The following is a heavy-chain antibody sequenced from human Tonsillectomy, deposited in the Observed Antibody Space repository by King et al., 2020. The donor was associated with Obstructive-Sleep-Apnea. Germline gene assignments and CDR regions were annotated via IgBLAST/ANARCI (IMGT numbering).Heavy chain of an antibody. J-gene: IGHJ5*02. Sequence: QLVQSGAEMKKPGASVKVSCKASGYTFTGYYINWVRQAPGQGLEWMGWINPNSGDTNYAQKFQGRVTMNRDTAISRAYRELSRLRADDTALYYCARCLRRCWSSSTSSNRFDPWGQGTLVTVSS. D-gene: IGHD2-2*01. CDR3: ARCLRRCWSSSTSSNRFDP. CDR1: GYTFTGYY. CDR2: INPNSGDT. V-gene: IGHV1-2*02.